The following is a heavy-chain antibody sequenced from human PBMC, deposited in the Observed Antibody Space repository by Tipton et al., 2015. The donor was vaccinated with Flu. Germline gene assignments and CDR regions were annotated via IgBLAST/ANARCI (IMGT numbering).Heavy chain of an antibody. Sequence: QVQLVQSGAEVQKPGASVKVSCKASGYRFTAYYMHWARQAPAQGLEWMGRINPNSGGTNYAQKFQGRVTMTSDTSINTAYLELSNLKSDDTAVYYCVRVGLFSSGYPDHWGQGTLVTVSS. CDR1: GYRFTAYY. D-gene: IGHD3-3*01. CDR3: VRVGLFSSGYPDH. V-gene: IGHV1-2*06. J-gene: IGHJ5*02. CDR2: INPNSGGT.